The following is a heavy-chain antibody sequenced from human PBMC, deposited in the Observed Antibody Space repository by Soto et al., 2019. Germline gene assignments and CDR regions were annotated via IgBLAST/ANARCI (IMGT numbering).Heavy chain of an antibody. J-gene: IGHJ4*02. CDR3: ARVEMATSSFGYYFDY. CDR1: GGTFSSYA. V-gene: IGHV1-69*01. D-gene: IGHD5-12*01. Sequence: QVQLVQSGAEVKKPGSSVKVSCKASGGTFSSYAISWVRQAPGQGLEWMGGIIPIFGTANYAQKFQGRVTITADESTSTAYMELSSPRSEDTSVYYCARVEMATSSFGYYFDYWGQGTLVTVSS. CDR2: IIPIFGTA.